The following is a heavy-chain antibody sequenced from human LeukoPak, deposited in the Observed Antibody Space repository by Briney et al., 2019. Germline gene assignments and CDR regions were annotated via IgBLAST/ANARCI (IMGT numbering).Heavy chain of an antibody. CDR2: INPNSGGT. J-gene: IGHJ5*02. Sequence: ASVTVSFTASGYTFTVYYMHWVRQAPGQGLEWMGWINPNSGGTNYAQKFQGWVTMTRDTSISTAYMELSRLRSDDTAVYYCARGPEYCSSTSCSNNWFDPWGQGTLVTVSS. CDR3: ARGPEYCSSTSCSNNWFDP. V-gene: IGHV1-2*04. D-gene: IGHD2-2*01. CDR1: GYTFTVYY.